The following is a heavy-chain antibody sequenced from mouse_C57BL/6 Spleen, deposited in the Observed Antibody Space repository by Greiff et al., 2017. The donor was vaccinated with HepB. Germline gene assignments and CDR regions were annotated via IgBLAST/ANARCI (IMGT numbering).Heavy chain of an antibody. CDR2: IYPGSGST. J-gene: IGHJ1*03. D-gene: IGHD1-1*01. CDR1: GYTFTSYW. Sequence: VQLQQPGAELVKPGASVKMSCKAFGYTFTSYWITWVKQRPGQGLEWIGDIYPGSGSTNYNEKFKSKATLTVDTSSSTAYMQLSSLTSEDSAVYYCARDYGSSPSDVWGTGTTVTVSS. V-gene: IGHV1-55*01. CDR3: ARDYGSSPSDV.